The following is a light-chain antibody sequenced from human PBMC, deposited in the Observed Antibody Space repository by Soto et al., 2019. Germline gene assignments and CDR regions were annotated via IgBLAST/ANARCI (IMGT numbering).Light chain of an antibody. CDR1: QSLVDIDGNTY. Sequence: DVVMTQSPLSLPVTFGQPASISCRSSQSLVDIDGNTYLNWFQQRPGQSPRRLIYQVSNRDSGVPDRFSGSGSATDFTLKISRVEAEDVGVYYCMQGTHWPWTFGQGTKVEI. CDR2: QVS. CDR3: MQGTHWPWT. J-gene: IGKJ1*01. V-gene: IGKV2-30*01.